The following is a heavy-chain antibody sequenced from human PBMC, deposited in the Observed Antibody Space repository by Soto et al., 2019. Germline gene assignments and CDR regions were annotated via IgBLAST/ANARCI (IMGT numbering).Heavy chain of an antibody. CDR3: ARGRGYSYGLDP. J-gene: IGHJ5*02. CDR1: GDSISSSNNY. Sequence: NPSETLSLTCTVSGDSISSSNNYWSWIRQPPGEGLEWIGFISYSGTTSYSPSLKSRLAISLDTSKNQFSLSLSSVTAADTAVYYCARGRGYSYGLDPWGQGTLVTVS. V-gene: IGHV4-30-4*01. CDR2: ISYSGTT. D-gene: IGHD5-18*01.